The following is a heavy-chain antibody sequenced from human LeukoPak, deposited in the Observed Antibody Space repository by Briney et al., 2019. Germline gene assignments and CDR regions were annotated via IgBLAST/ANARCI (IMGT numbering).Heavy chain of an antibody. V-gene: IGHV4-30-2*01. CDR3: ARVYTAMVLDY. J-gene: IGHJ4*02. Sequence: SQTLSLTCTVSGGSISSGGYSWSWIRQPPGKGLEWIGYIYHSGSTYYNPSLKSRVTISVDRSKNQFSLKLSSVTAADTAVYYCARVYTAMVLDYWGQGTLVTVSS. D-gene: IGHD5-18*01. CDR2: IYHSGST. CDR1: GGSISSGGYS.